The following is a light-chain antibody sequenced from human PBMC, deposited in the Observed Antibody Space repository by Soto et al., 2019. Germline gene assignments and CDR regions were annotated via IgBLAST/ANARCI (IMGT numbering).Light chain of an antibody. CDR2: GAS. CDR3: QQYKNYLT. J-gene: IGKJ1*01. V-gene: IGKV1-5*01. Sequence: DIQMTQSPSTLSASVGDRVTFTCRASQSVSIWLAWYQQKPGKAPKLLISGASTLESGVPSRFSGSGSGTEFTLTISSLQPDDFATYYRQQYKNYLTFGQGTKVDIK. CDR1: QSVSIW.